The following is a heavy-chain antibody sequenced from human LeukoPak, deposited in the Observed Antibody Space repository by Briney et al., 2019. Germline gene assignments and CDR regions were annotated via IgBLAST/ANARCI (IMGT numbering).Heavy chain of an antibody. CDR1: GYSFTSYW. Sequence: GESLKISCRVSGYSFTSYWTGWVRQMPGKGLEWMGIIYPGDSVTRYSPSFQGQVTISADKSITTAYLQWSSLKASDTAMYYCARQNSGFSYWGQGTLVTVSS. CDR2: IYPGDSVT. V-gene: IGHV5-51*01. D-gene: IGHD6-19*01. CDR3: ARQNSGFSY. J-gene: IGHJ4*02.